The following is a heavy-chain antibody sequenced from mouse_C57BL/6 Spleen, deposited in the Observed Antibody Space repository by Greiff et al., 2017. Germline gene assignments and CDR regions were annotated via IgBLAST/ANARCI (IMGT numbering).Heavy chain of an antibody. CDR1: GFTFSSYG. CDR3: ARHYGDYYAMDY. V-gene: IGHV5-6*01. CDR2: ISSGGSYT. Sequence: EVKVVESGGDLVKPGGSLKLSCAASGFTFSSYGMSWVRQTPDKRLEWVATISSGGSYTYYPDSVKGRFTISRDNAKNTLYLQMSSLKSEDTAMYYCARHYGDYYAMDYWGQGTSVTVSS. J-gene: IGHJ4*01. D-gene: IGHD1-1*02.